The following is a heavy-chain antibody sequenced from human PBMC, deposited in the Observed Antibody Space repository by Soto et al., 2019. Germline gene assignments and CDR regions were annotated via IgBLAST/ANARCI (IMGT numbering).Heavy chain of an antibody. D-gene: IGHD4-4*01. CDR2: ISYDGRNK. Sequence: QVYLVESGGGVVQPGRSLRLSCAASGLTFSSYGMHWVRQGPGKGLERVAVISYDGRNKYYADSVKGRFTISRDNSKNTLYLQMNSLRAEDTAVYYCAKSSTAEYYYYGMDVWGQGTTVTVSS. V-gene: IGHV3-30*18. CDR1: GLTFSSYG. CDR3: AKSSTAEYYYYGMDV. J-gene: IGHJ6*02.